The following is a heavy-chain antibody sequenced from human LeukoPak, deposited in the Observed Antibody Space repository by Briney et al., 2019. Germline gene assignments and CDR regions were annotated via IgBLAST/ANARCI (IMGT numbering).Heavy chain of an antibody. CDR2: ISGSGDRA. Sequence: PGGSLRLSCVASGFSFSSYGMTWVRQAPAKGLEWVSGISGSGDRANYADSLKGRFTISRDNSKRTVYLQMDSLRADDTAVYYCAKEEGYYYDSGGYYVEYFQHWGQGTLVTVSS. D-gene: IGHD3-22*01. CDR3: AKEEGYYYDSGGYYVEYFQH. J-gene: IGHJ1*01. V-gene: IGHV3-23*01. CDR1: GFSFSSYG.